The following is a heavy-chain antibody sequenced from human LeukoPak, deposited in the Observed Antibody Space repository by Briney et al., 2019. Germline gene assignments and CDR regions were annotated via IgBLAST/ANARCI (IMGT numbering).Heavy chain of an antibody. D-gene: IGHD3-10*01. Sequence: SETLSLTCTVSGGSISSYYWGWIRQPPGKGLEWIGCIYYSGSTNYNPSLKSRVTISVDTSKNQFSLKLSSVTAADTAVYYCARIKGFGELSPWYYGMDVWGQGTTVTVSS. V-gene: IGHV4-59*01. CDR3: ARIKGFGELSPWYYGMDV. J-gene: IGHJ6*02. CDR1: GGSISSYY. CDR2: IYYSGST.